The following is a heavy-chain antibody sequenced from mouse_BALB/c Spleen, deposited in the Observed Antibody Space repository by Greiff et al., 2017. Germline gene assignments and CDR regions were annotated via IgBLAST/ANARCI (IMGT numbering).Heavy chain of an antibody. CDR2: ISPGSGST. Sequence: DLVKPGASVKLSCKASGYTFTSYWINWINQRPGQGLEWIGRISPGSGSTYYNEMFKGKATLTVDTSSSTAYIQLSSLSSEDSAVYFCAFYDSSRDWYFDVWGAGTTVTVSS. J-gene: IGHJ1*01. D-gene: IGHD1-1*01. CDR3: AFYDSSRDWYFDV. CDR1: GYTFTSYW. V-gene: IGHV1S41*01.